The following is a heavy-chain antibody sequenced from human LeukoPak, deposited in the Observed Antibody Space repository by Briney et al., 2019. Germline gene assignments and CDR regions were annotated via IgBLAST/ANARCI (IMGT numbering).Heavy chain of an antibody. V-gene: IGHV3-23*01. CDR2: ISGSSDST. Sequence: GGSLRLSCSASGFTFSIYAMTWVRQAPGKGLGWVSAISGSSDSTYYADSVKGRFTISRDNSKSTLYLQMNSLRAEDTAVYYCAKGPVVPVATYYFDYWGQGTLVTVSS. CDR1: GFTFSIYA. CDR3: AKGPVVPVATYYFDY. J-gene: IGHJ4*02. D-gene: IGHD2-2*01.